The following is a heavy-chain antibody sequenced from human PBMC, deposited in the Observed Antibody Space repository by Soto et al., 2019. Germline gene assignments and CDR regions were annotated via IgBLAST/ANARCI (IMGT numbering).Heavy chain of an antibody. Sequence: GGSLRLSCAASGFTFSSYSMNWVRQAPGKGLEWVSSISSSSSYIYYADSVKGRFTISRDNAKNSLYLQMNSLRAEDTAVYYCARNQLLLGSPIDYWGQGTLVTVSS. CDR2: ISSSSSYI. J-gene: IGHJ4*02. CDR1: GFTFSSYS. V-gene: IGHV3-21*01. CDR3: ARNQLLLGSPIDY. D-gene: IGHD2-2*01.